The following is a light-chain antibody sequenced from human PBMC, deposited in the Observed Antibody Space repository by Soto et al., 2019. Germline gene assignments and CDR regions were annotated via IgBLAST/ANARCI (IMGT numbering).Light chain of an antibody. CDR1: SSDIGGYNY. V-gene: IGLV2-14*03. J-gene: IGLJ1*01. Sequence: QSALTQPASVSGSPGQSITISCTGTSSDIGGYNYVAWYQQHLGKAPKLIIYDVAVRPSGVSNRFSGSKSGNTASLAISGLQAEDEAHYYCSSYTGASALYVFGTGTKLPS. CDR2: DVA. CDR3: SSYTGASALYV.